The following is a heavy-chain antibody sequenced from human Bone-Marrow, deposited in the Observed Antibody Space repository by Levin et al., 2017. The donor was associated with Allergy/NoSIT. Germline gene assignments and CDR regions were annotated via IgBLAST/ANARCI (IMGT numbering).Heavy chain of an antibody. CDR1: GYTFTSYY. Sequence: ASVKVSCKASGYTFTSYYMHWVRQAPGQGLEWMGIINPSGGSTSYAQKFQGRVTMTRDTSTSTVYMELSSLRSEDTAVYYCARAYYDFWSGSYYYGMDGWGQGTTVTVSS. J-gene: IGHJ6*02. V-gene: IGHV1-46*01. D-gene: IGHD3-3*01. CDR2: INPSGGST. CDR3: ARAYYDFWSGSYYYGMDG.